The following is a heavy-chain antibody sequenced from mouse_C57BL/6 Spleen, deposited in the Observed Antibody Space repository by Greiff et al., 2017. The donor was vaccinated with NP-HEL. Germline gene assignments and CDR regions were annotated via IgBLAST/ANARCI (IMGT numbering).Heavy chain of an antibody. CDR1: GFSLTSYG. Sequence: VHLVESGPGLVQPSQSLSITCTVSGFSLTSYGVHWVRQSPGKGLEWLGVIWRGGSTDYNAAFMSRLRITKDNSKSQVFFKMNSLQADDTAIYYCAKNYYGSSYWYFDVWGTGTTVTVSS. CDR3: AKNYYGSSYWYFDV. J-gene: IGHJ1*03. CDR2: IWRGGST. D-gene: IGHD1-1*01. V-gene: IGHV2-5*01.